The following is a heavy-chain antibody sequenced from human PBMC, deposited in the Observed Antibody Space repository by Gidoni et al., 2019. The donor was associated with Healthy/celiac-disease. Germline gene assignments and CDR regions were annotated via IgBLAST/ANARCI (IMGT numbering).Heavy chain of an antibody. D-gene: IGHD3-3*01. J-gene: IGHJ6*02. CDR1: GYTFTSSA. CDR2: INAGNGNT. CDR3: ARSEVLRFLEWFYYGMDV. V-gene: IGHV1-3*01. Sequence: QVQLVQSGAEVKKPGDSVKVSRKASGYTFTSSAMHWVRQAPGQRLEGMEWINAGNGNTKYSQKYQGRVTITRDTSASTAYRELSSLRSEGTAVYYCARSEVLRFLEWFYYGMDVWGQGTTVTVSS.